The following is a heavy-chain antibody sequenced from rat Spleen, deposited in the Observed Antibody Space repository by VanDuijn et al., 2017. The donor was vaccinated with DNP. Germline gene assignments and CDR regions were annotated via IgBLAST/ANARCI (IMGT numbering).Heavy chain of an antibody. CDR3: TRESWGYVMDA. J-gene: IGHJ4*01. Sequence: QVQLKESGPVLLQASETLSLTCTVSGFSLTNYGVIWVRQSPGKGLEWVGIIWGHGTTDYNSALKSRLSINRDTSKSQVFLKMNSLQTDDTAIYYCTRESWGYVMDAWGQGASVTVSS. CDR1: GFSLTNYG. D-gene: IGHD5-1*01. CDR2: IWGHGTT. V-gene: IGHV2S75*01.